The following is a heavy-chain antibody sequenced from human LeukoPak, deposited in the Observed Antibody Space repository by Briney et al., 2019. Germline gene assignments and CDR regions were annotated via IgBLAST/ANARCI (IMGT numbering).Heavy chain of an antibody. CDR1: GYSISSSDW. CDR2: TYYTGST. Sequence: SDTLSLTCTVSGYSISSSDWWAWIRQSPGKGLEWIGYTYYTGSTYYNPSLKSRATMSVDTSKNQFSLKLSSMTAVDTAVYYCAREYNYYDSSGYYYHDAFDIWGQGTMVTVSS. J-gene: IGHJ3*02. D-gene: IGHD3-22*01. CDR3: AREYNYYDSSGYYYHDAFDI. V-gene: IGHV4-28*03.